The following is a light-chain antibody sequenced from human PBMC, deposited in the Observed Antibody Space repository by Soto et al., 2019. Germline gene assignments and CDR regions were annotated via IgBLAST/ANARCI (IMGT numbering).Light chain of an antibody. V-gene: IGLV2-8*01. CDR3: SIYAGGHSVI. Sequence: QSALTQPPSASGSPGQSVTISCTGTRSDVGSYFYVSWYQQHPGKAPQLMIYEVTKRPSGVPDRFSGSKSGNTATLPVSGLQVEDEADYYCSIYAGGHSVIFGAGTNLTVL. CDR1: RSDVGSYFY. J-gene: IGLJ2*01. CDR2: EVT.